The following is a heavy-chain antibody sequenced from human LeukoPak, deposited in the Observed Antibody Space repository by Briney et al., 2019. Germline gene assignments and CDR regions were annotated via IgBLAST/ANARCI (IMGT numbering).Heavy chain of an antibody. CDR3: ARDRYDYVWGSYRYTALSDY. D-gene: IGHD3-16*02. CDR2: ISWNSGSI. V-gene: IGHV3-9*01. J-gene: IGHJ4*02. Sequence: GRSLRLSCAASGFTFDDYAMHWVRQAPGKGLEWVSGISWNSGSIGYADSVKGRFTISRDNAKDSLYLQMNSLRAEDTAVYYCARDRYDYVWGSYRYTALSDYWGQGTLVTVSS. CDR1: GFTFDDYA.